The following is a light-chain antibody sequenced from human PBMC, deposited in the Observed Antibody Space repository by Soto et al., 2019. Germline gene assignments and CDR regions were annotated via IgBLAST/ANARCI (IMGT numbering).Light chain of an antibody. CDR2: EVS. Sequence: QSVLTQPASVSGSPGQSITISCTGTSSDVGGYNYVSWYQQHPGKAPKLMIYEVSNRPSGVSSRFSGSKSGNTASLTISGLQAEDEADYYCSSYTSSSTLAVFGGGT. CDR1: SSDVGGYNY. J-gene: IGLJ2*01. V-gene: IGLV2-14*01. CDR3: SSYTSSSTLAV.